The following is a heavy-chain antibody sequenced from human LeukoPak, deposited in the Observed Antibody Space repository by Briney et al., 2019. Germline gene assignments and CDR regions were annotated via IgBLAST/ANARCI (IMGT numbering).Heavy chain of an antibody. Sequence: GGSLRLSCAASGFTFSSYAMSWVRQAPGKGLEWVSAISGSGGSTYYADSVKGRFTISRDNSKNTLYLQMNSLRAEDTAVYYCAKDGDSCSWYLARLDYWGQGTLVTVSS. CDR1: GFTFSSYA. D-gene: IGHD6-13*01. CDR3: AKDGDSCSWYLARLDY. J-gene: IGHJ4*02. CDR2: ISGSGGST. V-gene: IGHV3-23*01.